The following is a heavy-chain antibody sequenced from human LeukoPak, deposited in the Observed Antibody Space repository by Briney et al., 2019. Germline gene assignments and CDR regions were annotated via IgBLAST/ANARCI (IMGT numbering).Heavy chain of an antibody. CDR2: ISGSGGST. J-gene: IGHJ2*01. V-gene: IGHV3-23*01. D-gene: IGHD6-19*01. CDR1: GFTFSSYA. CDR3: AKDRRIAVAGTRSWYFDL. Sequence: PGGSLRLSCAASGFTFSSYAMSWVRQAPGKGLEWVSAISGSGGSTYYAGSVKGRFTISRDNSKNTLYLQMNSLRAEDTAVYYCAKDRRIAVAGTRSWYFDLWGRGTLVTVSS.